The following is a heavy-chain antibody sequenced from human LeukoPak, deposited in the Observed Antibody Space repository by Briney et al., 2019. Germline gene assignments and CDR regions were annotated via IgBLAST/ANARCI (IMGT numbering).Heavy chain of an antibody. Sequence: SVKVSCKASGYTFTNYYMHWVRQAPGQGLEWMGGIIPIFGTANYAQKFQGRVTITADESTSTAYMELSSLRSEDTAVYYCARVYKYSGYDYGGPFDYWGQGTLVTVSS. J-gene: IGHJ4*02. V-gene: IGHV1-69*13. D-gene: IGHD5-12*01. CDR2: IIPIFGTA. CDR3: ARVYKYSGYDYGGPFDY. CDR1: GYTFTNYY.